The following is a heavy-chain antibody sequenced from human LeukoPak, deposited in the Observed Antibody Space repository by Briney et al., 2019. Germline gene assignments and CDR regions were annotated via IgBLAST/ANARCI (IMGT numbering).Heavy chain of an antibody. CDR1: GLDFSSHA. D-gene: IGHD3-10*01. J-gene: IGHJ4*02. Sequence: GGSLRLSCEASGLDFSSHAMTWVRQAPGKGLEWVSGITGSGGNTYHAESVKGRFTISRDNAKNSLYLQMNSLRAEDTAVYYCARDTDWFGELADYWGQGTLVTVSS. CDR2: ITGSGGNT. V-gene: IGHV3-23*01. CDR3: ARDTDWFGELADY.